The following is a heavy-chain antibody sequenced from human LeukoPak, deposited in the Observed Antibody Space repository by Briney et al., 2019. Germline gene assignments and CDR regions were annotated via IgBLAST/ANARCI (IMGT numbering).Heavy chain of an antibody. V-gene: IGHV3-64*01. D-gene: IGHD3-10*01. J-gene: IGHJ4*02. CDR1: GFTFSSFP. CDR2: ISSTGETS. Sequence: GVSLRLCCSAYGFTFSSFPMHWVRQVPGKGLEYVSAISSTGETSYYANSVKDRFTISRDNSKNTLYLQMGSLRTEDMAVYYCARVMSGSGSKYFDYWGQGTLVTVSS. CDR3: ARVMSGSGSKYFDY.